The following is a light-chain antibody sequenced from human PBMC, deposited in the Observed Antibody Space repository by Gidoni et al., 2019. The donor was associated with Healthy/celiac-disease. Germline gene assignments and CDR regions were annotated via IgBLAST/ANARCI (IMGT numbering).Light chain of an antibody. J-gene: IGLJ2*01. Sequence: SSELTQDPAVSVALGQTVRITCQGDSLRSYYASWYQQPPGQAPVLVIYGKNNRPSGIPDRFSGSSSGNTASLTITGAQAEDEADYYCNSRDSSGNHPDVVVGGGTKLTVL. CDR3: NSRDSSGNHPDVV. V-gene: IGLV3-19*01. CDR1: SLRSYY. CDR2: GKN.